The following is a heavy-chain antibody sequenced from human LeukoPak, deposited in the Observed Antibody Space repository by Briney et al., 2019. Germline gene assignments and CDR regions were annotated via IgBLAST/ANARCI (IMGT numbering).Heavy chain of an antibody. V-gene: IGHV3-74*01. CDR1: GFTFSSYW. CDR2: INSDGSST. D-gene: IGHD5-18*01. CDR3: AKASGYSFGYFDY. J-gene: IGHJ4*02. Sequence: GGTLRLSCAASGFTFSSYWMHWVRQAPGKGLVWVSRINSDGSSTSYADSVKRRFTISRDNAKNTLYLQMNSLRAEDTAVYYCAKASGYSFGYFDYWGQGTLVTVSS.